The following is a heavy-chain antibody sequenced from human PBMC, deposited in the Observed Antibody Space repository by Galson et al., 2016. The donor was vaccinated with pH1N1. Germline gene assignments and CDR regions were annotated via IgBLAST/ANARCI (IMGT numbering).Heavy chain of an antibody. Sequence: SGFTFSNHGINWVRQAPGQGLEWMGWINTKTGNPTYAQGFTGRFVFSLDTSVNTAYLQINSLKADDTAVYYCSRETPSPSPTVLRYFDWSRGLSAFDMWGRGTLVTVSS. V-gene: IGHV7-4-1*02. D-gene: IGHD3-9*01. CDR3: SRETPSPSPTVLRYFDWSRGLSAFDM. CDR2: INTKTGNP. J-gene: IGHJ3*02. CDR1: GFTFSNHG.